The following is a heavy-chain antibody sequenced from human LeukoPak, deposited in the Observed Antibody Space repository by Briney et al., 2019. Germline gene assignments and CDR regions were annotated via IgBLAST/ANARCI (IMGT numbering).Heavy chain of an antibody. CDR1: GGSISSGDYY. CDR2: IYYSGST. Sequence: SQTLSLTCTVSGGSISSGDYYWGWIRQPPGKGLEWIGYIYYSGSTYYNPSLKSRVTISVDTSKNQFSLKLSSVTAADTAVYYCAREGAHCSGGSCYFVHWGQGTLVTVSS. V-gene: IGHV4-30-4*01. CDR3: AREGAHCSGGSCYFVH. D-gene: IGHD2-15*01. J-gene: IGHJ4*02.